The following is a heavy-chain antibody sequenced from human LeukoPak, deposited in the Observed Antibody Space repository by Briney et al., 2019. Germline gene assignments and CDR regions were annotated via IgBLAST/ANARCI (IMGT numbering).Heavy chain of an antibody. Sequence: PSGTLSLTCAVPGDSITSNNWWTWVRQPPGLGLEWIGEIYQSGTTHYKSSLKSRITISLDKSKNQFSLRLTSVTAADTAIYYCARQLVPAAGFDPWGRGTLVTVSS. D-gene: IGHD2-2*01. J-gene: IGHJ5*02. V-gene: IGHV4-4*02. CDR2: IYQSGTT. CDR1: GDSITSNNW. CDR3: ARQLVPAAGFDP.